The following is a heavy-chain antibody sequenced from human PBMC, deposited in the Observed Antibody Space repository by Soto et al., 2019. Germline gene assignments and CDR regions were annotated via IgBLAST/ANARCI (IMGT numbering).Heavy chain of an antibody. Sequence: GGSLRLSCAASAFTFKNHWMHWVRQVPGKGPVWVSRINGDGSFTSYADAVKGRFTVSRDNAKNSLYLQMNSLRVEDTAVYYCARADGSGSYYTYWGQGTQVTVSS. CDR2: INGDGSFT. CDR1: AFTFKNHW. J-gene: IGHJ4*02. CDR3: ARADGSGSYYTY. V-gene: IGHV3-74*01. D-gene: IGHD3-10*01.